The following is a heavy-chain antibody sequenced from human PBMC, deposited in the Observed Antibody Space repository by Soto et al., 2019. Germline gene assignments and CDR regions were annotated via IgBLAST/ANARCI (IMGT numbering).Heavy chain of an antibody. Sequence: NPSETLSLTCTVSGGSISSGGYYWSWIRQHPGKGLEWIGYIYYSGSTYYNPSLKSRVTISVDTSKNQFSLKLSSVTAADTAVYYCARDKSYYYFWSGSAHYRLAVWGQRTTVIVS. CDR2: IYYSGST. D-gene: IGHD3-3*01. J-gene: IGHJ6*02. V-gene: IGHV4-31*02. CDR1: GGSISSGGYY. CDR3: ARDKSYYYFWSGSAHYRLAV.